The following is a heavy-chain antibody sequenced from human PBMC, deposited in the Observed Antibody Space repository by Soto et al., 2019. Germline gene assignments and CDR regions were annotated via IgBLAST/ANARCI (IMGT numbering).Heavy chain of an antibody. V-gene: IGHV4-31*03. J-gene: IGHJ6*02. Sequence: QVQLQESGPGLVKPSQTLSLTCTVSGGSISSGGYYWSWIRQHPGKGLEWIGYIYYSGSTYYNPSLKSRVTISVDPSKNQFPLKLGSVTAADTAVYYCASSGYVHYYGMDVWGQGTTVTVSS. CDR2: IYYSGST. CDR3: ASSGYVHYYGMDV. D-gene: IGHD5-12*01. CDR1: GGSISSGGYY.